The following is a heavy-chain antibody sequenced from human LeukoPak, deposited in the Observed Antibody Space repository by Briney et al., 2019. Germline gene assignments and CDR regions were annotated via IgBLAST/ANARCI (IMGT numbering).Heavy chain of an antibody. J-gene: IGHJ4*02. Sequence: SQTLSLTCTLSGRPISSGDYSWSWIPQPPAECLEWIGYIYYSGSTYYNPSLKCRVTISVDTSKNQFSLKLSSVTAADTAVYYCANVLVATITQHYFNYWGQGTLVTV. CDR1: GRPISSGDYS. CDR3: ANVLVATITQHYFNY. CDR2: IYYSGST. V-gene: IGHV4-30-4*01. D-gene: IGHD5-12*01.